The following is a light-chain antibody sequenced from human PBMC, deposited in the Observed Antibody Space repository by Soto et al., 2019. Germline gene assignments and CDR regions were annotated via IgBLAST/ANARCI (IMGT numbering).Light chain of an antibody. CDR1: QSISKY. CDR3: QQYNTYLWT. Sequence: DIQMTQSPSSLSASLGDRVTITCRASQSISKYLNWYQQKPGKAPKLLIYAASSLQSGVPSRFSGSGSGTDFTLTISSLQPDDFATYYCQQYNTYLWTFGQGTKVDIK. CDR2: AAS. J-gene: IGKJ1*01. V-gene: IGKV1-39*01.